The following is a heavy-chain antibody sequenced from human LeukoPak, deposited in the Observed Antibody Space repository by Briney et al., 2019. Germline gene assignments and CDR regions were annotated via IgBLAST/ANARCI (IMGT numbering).Heavy chain of an antibody. CDR1: AFTFSSYG. V-gene: IGHV3-23*01. CDR2: INGGATYT. D-gene: IGHD2-21*02. CDR3: AKDPILTVVNWFDS. J-gene: IGHJ5*01. Sequence: GGSLRLYCAVYAFTFSSYGMSWVRQAPGKGLEFVAAINGGATYTYYADSVKGRFTISRDNSKNTLYLQMNSLRAEDTAVYYCAKDPILTVVNWFDSWGLGTLVSVSS.